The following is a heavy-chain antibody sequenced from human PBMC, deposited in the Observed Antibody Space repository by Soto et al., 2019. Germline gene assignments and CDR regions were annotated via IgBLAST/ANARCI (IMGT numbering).Heavy chain of an antibody. CDR1: GFTFSSYG. CDR3: ARDQGPGLYYLDY. J-gene: IGHJ4*02. Sequence: QVQLVESGGGVVQPGRSLRLSCAASGFTFSSYGMHWVRQAPGKGLEWVAVIWYDGSNKYYADSVKGRFTISRDNSKNTLYLQMNSLRAEDTAVYYCARDQGPGLYYLDYWGQGTLVTVSS. V-gene: IGHV3-33*01. CDR2: IWYDGSNK.